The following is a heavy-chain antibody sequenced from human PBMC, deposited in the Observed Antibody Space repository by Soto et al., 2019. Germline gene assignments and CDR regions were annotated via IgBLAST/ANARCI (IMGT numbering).Heavy chain of an antibody. CDR2: IYPGDSDT. J-gene: IGHJ6*02. Sequence: GESLKISCKGSGHSFTSYWIGWVRQMPGKGLESMGIIYPGDSDTRYSPSFQGQVTISADKSISTAYLQWSSLKASDTAMYYCARTAAAGKYYYGMDVWGQGTTVTVSS. D-gene: IGHD6-13*01. CDR1: GHSFTSYW. V-gene: IGHV5-51*01. CDR3: ARTAAAGKYYYGMDV.